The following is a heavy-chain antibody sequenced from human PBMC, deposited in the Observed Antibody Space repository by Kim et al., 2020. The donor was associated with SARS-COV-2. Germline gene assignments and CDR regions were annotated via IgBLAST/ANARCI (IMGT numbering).Heavy chain of an antibody. V-gene: IGHV3-15*01. CDR2: T. D-gene: IGHD7-27*01. CDR3: TTEFALGSFDY. J-gene: IGHJ4*02. Sequence: TDYAAPVKGRFTISRDDSKNTLYLQMNSLKTEDTAVYYCTTEFALGSFDYWGQGTLVTVSS.